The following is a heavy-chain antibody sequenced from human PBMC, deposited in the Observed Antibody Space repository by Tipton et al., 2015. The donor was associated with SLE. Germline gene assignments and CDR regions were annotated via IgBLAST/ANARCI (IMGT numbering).Heavy chain of an antibody. CDR2: ISKDGSEK. V-gene: IGHV3-7*01. CDR3: ARDFTEYYYGMDV. J-gene: IGHJ6*02. Sequence: SLRLSCAASGFTFSNYYMTWVRQAPGQGLECVAKISKDGSEKYYVDSVKGRFTVSRDNAKNSLYLQMNSLRAEDTAVYYCARDFTEYYYGMDVWGQGTTVTVSS. CDR1: GFTFSNYY.